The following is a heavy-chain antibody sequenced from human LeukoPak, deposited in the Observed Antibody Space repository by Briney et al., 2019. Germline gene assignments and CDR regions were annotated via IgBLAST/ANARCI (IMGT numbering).Heavy chain of an antibody. CDR1: GGSISSSSYY. CDR3: ARHAVYWYFDL. CDR2: IYYSGST. Sequence: SETLSLTCTVSGGSISSSSYYWGWIRQPPGKGLEWIGSIYYSGSTYYNPSLKSRVTISVDTSKNQFSLKLSSVTAADTAVYYCARHAVYWYFDLWGRGTLVTVSS. V-gene: IGHV4-39*01. J-gene: IGHJ2*01.